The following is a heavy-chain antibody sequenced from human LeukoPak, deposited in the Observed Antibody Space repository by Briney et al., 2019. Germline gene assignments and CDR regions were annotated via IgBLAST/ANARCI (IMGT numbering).Heavy chain of an antibody. V-gene: IGHV1-2*04. J-gene: IGHJ6*02. CDR1: GYTFTGYY. CDR2: INPNRGGT. Sequence: ASVKVSCKASGYTFTGYYMHWVRQAPGQGLEWMGWINPNRGGTNYAPKFQGWVTMTRDTSISTAYLELSRLRSDDTAVYYCARDRGPGNAYGMDVWGQGTTVTVSS. CDR3: ARDRGPGNAYGMDV. D-gene: IGHD1-1*01.